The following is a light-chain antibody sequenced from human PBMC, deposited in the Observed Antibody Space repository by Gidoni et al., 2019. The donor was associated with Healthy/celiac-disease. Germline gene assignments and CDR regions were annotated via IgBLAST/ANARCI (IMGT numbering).Light chain of an antibody. CDR1: QSISSY. CDR2: AAS. Sequence: DIQMTQSPSSLSASVGARVTTTSRVSQSISSYLNLYQQKLGKAPNLLIYAASSFQSGVPSSLIGSGSGTDFTITISSLQPEDFATYYCQQIYSTPLTFGQXTKVEIK. J-gene: IGKJ1*01. CDR3: QQIYSTPLT. V-gene: IGKV1-39*01.